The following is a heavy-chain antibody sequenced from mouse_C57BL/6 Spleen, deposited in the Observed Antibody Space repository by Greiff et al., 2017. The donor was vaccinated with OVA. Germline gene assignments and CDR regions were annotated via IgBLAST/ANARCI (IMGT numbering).Heavy chain of an antibody. Sequence: EVQLQQSGAELVRPGASVKLSCTASGFNIKDDYMHWVKQRPEQGLEWIGWIDPENGDTEYASKFQGKATITADTSSNTAYLQLSSLTSEDAAVYCCTTKTAQAAFDYWGKGTTLTVSS. J-gene: IGHJ2*01. V-gene: IGHV14-4*01. CDR2: IDPENGDT. CDR1: GFNIKDDY. CDR3: TTKTAQAAFDY. D-gene: IGHD3-2*02.